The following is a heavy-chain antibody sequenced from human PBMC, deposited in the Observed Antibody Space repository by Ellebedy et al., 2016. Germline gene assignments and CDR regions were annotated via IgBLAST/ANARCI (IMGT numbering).Heavy chain of an antibody. CDR1: GITVRSSY. CDR2: TPPRGDT. D-gene: IGHD5-18*01. J-gene: IGHJ5*02. Sequence: GESLKISCAGSGITVRSSYMGWVRQAPGKGLEWVSMTPPRGDTYYADSVKGRFSISRDNSKNTLDLQMNSLTAEDTAFYFCTRSTHSYAWGAWGQGTQVTVSS. CDR3: TRSTHSYAWGA. V-gene: IGHV3-53*01.